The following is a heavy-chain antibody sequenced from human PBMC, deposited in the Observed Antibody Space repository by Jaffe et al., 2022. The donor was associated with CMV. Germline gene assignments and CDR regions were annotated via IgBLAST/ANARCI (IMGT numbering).Heavy chain of an antibody. CDR3: ARPMVRGKGLDY. CDR2: INHSGST. Sequence: QVQLQQWGAGLLKPSETLSLTCAVYGGSFSGYYWSWIRQPPGKGLEWIGEINHSGSTNYNPSLKSRVTISVDTSKNQFSLKLSSVTAADTAVYYCARPMVRGKGLDYWGQGTLVTVSS. J-gene: IGHJ4*02. CDR1: GGSFSGYY. V-gene: IGHV4-34*01. D-gene: IGHD3-10*01.